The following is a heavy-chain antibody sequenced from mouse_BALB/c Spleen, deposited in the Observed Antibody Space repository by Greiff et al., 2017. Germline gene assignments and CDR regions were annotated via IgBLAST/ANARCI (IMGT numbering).Heavy chain of an antibody. J-gene: IGHJ2*01. D-gene: IGHD1-1*01. CDR2: IYPGDGDT. CDR3: ARDYYGSSYDY. Sequence: LEESGAELARPGASVKLSCKASGYTFTSYWMQWVKQRPGQGLEWIGAIYPGDGDTRYTQKFKGKATLTADKSSSTAYMQLSSLASEDSAVYYCARDYYGSSYDYWGQGTTLTVSS. V-gene: IGHV1-87*01. CDR1: GYTFTSYW.